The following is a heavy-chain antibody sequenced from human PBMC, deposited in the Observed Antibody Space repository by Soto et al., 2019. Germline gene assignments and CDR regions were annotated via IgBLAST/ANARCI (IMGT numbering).Heavy chain of an antibody. CDR1: GGSISSGGYY. Sequence: QVQLQESGPGLVKPSQTLSLTCTVSGGSISSGGYYWSWIRQHPGKGLEWIGYIYYSGSTYYNPSLMSLVTLSVDTSKNRFSLKLSSVPAADTAVYYCARVPKHTAMPPYYFDYWGQGTLVTVSS. J-gene: IGHJ4*02. D-gene: IGHD5-18*01. CDR2: IYYSGST. V-gene: IGHV4-31*01. CDR3: ARVPKHTAMPPYYFDY.